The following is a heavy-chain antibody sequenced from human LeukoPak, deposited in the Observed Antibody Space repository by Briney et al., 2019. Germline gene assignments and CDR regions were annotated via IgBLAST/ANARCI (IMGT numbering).Heavy chain of an antibody. D-gene: IGHD3-3*01. V-gene: IGHV3-23*01. CDR1: GFTFGSYA. CDR2: ISGSGGST. Sequence: PGGSLRLSCAASGFTFGSYAMNWVRQAPGKGLEWVSGISGSGGSTYYADSVKGRFTISRDNSKNTLYLQMNSLRVEDTAVYYCAKQYDFWSGPDYWGQGTLVTVSS. J-gene: IGHJ4*02. CDR3: AKQYDFWSGPDY.